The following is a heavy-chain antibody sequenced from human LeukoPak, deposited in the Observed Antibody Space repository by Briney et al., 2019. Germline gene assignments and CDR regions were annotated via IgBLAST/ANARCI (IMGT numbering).Heavy chain of an antibody. CDR1: GFTFSSYW. J-gene: IGHJ6*02. CDR3: AREGDDSNGIDG. D-gene: IGHD4-11*01. CDR2: IASDGSST. Sequence: GGSLRLSCAASGFTFSSYWMNWVRQAPGKGRVWVSRIASDGSSTTYADSVKGRFSISRDNAKNTLYLQMNSLRAEDTAVYYCAREGDDSNGIDGWGHGTTVTVSS. V-gene: IGHV3-74*01.